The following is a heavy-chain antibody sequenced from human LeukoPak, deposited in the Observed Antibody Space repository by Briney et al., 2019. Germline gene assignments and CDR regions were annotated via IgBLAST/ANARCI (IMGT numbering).Heavy chain of an antibody. V-gene: IGHV6-1*01. CDR2: TYYRSKWYN. J-gene: IGHJ4*02. CDR3: ARHGYYGSEIDY. Sequence: SQTLSLTCVISGDGVSSNSAAWNWIRQSPPRGFEWLGRTYYRSKWYNDYAVSVKSRITINPDTSKNQFSLKLTSVTAADTAVYYCARHGYYGSEIDYWGQGTLVTVSS. D-gene: IGHD3-10*01. CDR1: GDGVSSNSAA.